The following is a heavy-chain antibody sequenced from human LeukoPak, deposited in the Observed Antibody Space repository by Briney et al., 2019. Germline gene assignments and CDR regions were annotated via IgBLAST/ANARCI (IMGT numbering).Heavy chain of an antibody. CDR2: ISSSGSTI. J-gene: IGHJ3*02. V-gene: IGHV3-48*03. D-gene: IGHD2-15*01. CDR1: GFTFSRYE. Sequence: PWGSLRLSCAASGFTFSRYEMSWVRQAPGKGLEWVSHISSSGSTIYYADSVKGRFTISSDNAKNSLYLQMNSLVAEATAVYHCARVRWYAFDIWGQGTMVTVSS. CDR3: ARVRWYAFDI.